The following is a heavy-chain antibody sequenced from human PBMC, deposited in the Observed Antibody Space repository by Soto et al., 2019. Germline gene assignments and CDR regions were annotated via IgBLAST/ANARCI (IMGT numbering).Heavy chain of an antibody. V-gene: IGHV3-48*02. J-gene: IGHJ6*02. CDR2: ISSSCSTI. CDR1: GFTFSSYS. CDR3: ARDESSATTVTPVGMDV. D-gene: IGHD4-17*01. Sequence: GGSLRLSCAASGFTFSSYSMNWVRQAPGKGLEWVSYISSSCSTIYYADSVKGRFTISRDNAKNSLYLQMNSLRDEDTAVYYCARDESSATTVTPVGMDVWGQGTTVTVSS.